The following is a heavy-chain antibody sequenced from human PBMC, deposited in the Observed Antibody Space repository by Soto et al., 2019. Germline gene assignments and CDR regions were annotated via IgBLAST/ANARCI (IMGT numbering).Heavy chain of an antibody. Sequence: GGSLRLSCAASGFTFSSHSMYWVRQAPGKGLEWLSYINSGSTTIYYADSVKGRFTISRDNAKNSLYLQMNNLRAEDTAVYYCARAQWPRYYYFDYWGQGTLVTVSS. J-gene: IGHJ4*02. D-gene: IGHD6-19*01. CDR3: ARAQWPRYYYFDY. CDR2: INSGSTTI. V-gene: IGHV3-48*01. CDR1: GFTFSSHS.